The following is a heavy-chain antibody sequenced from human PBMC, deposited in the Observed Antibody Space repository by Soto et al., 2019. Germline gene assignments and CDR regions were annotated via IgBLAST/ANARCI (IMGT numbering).Heavy chain of an antibody. CDR1: SGSISSSNW. CDR2: IYHSGST. CDR3: ARVGSGSYYGTTFDY. V-gene: IGHV4-4*02. D-gene: IGHD3-10*01. Sequence: SETLSLTCAVSSGSISSSNWWSWVRQPPGKGLEWIGEIYHSGSTNYNPSLKSRVTISVDKSKNQFSLKLSSVTAADTAVYYCARVGSGSYYGTTFDYWGQGTLVTVSS. J-gene: IGHJ4*02.